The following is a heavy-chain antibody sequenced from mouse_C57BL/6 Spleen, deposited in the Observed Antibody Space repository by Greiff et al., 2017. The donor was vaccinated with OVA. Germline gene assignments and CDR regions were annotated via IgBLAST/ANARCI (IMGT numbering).Heavy chain of an antibody. CDR1: GFTFSSYA. V-gene: IGHV5-4*03. CDR2: ISDGGSYT. Sequence: EVKLVESGGGLVKPGGSLKLSCAASGFTFSSYAMSWVRQTPEKRLEWVATISDGGSYTYYPDNVKGRFTISRDNTKNNRYLQMSHLESEDTAMYNCARAGSAWFAYWGQGTLVTVSA. CDR3: ARAGSAWFAY. J-gene: IGHJ3*01.